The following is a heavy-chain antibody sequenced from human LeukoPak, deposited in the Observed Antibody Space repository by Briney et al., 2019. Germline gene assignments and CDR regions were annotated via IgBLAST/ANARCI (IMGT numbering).Heavy chain of an antibody. J-gene: IGHJ4*02. CDR1: GYTFSNYG. D-gene: IGHD6-19*01. Sequence: WASVKVSRKASGYTFSNYGISWVRQAPGLGLEWMGWTSYNGNTNYAQKFQDRVTMTTDTSTTTAYMELRSLESDDTAVYYCASHSGSGWQALGYWGQGTLVTVSS. CDR2: TSYNGNT. CDR3: ASHSGSGWQALGY. V-gene: IGHV1-18*04.